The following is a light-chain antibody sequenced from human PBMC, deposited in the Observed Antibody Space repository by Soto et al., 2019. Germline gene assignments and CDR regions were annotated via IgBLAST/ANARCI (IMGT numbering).Light chain of an antibody. CDR2: DAS. CDR1: QNINSW. Sequence: DIRMTQSPSTLSASVGDRVTITCRASQNINSWLAWYQQKPGKAPNLLIYDASSLKSGVPSRFSGSGSETEFTLTITSLQPDDFAAYYCQQYHTYWTFGQGTKVEIK. V-gene: IGKV1-5*01. CDR3: QQYHTYWT. J-gene: IGKJ1*01.